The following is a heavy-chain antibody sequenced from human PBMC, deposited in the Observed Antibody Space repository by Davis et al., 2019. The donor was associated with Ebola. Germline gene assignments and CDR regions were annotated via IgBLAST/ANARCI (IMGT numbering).Heavy chain of an antibody. J-gene: IGHJ6*02. Sequence: GESLKISCAASGFTFSSYAMSWVRQAPGKGLEWVSVIYSGGSTYYADSVKGRFTISRDNSKNTLYLQMNSLRAEDTAVYYCARVVTTRTYYYGMDVWGQGTTVTVSS. D-gene: IGHD4-17*01. CDR2: IYSGGST. V-gene: IGHV3-66*01. CDR1: GFTFSSYA. CDR3: ARVVTTRTYYYGMDV.